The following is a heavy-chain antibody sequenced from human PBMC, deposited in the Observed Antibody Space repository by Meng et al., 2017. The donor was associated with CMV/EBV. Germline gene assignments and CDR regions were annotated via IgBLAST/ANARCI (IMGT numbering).Heavy chain of an antibody. CDR3: PSLYCSSTSCYNDY. CDR1: GGSVSSGSYY. CDR2: IYYSGST. J-gene: IGHJ4*02. V-gene: IGHV4-61*01. Sequence: SETLSLTCTVSGGSVSSGSYYWSWIRQPPGKGLEWIGYIYYSGSTNYNPSLKSRVTISVDTSKNQFSLKLSSVTAADTAVYYCPSLYCSSTSCYNDYWGQGTLVTVSS. D-gene: IGHD2-2*02.